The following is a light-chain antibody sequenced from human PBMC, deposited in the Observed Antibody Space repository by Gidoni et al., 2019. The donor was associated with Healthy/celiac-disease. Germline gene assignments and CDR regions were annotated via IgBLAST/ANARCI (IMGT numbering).Light chain of an antibody. CDR3: QQYDNLLRT. V-gene: IGKV1-33*01. CDR1: QDISNY. CDR2: DAS. Sequence: DTQMTQSPSSLSASLGARVTITCQASQDISNYLNWYQQKPGKAPKLLIFDASNWDTGVQSRFSGSGSGTDFTFTISSLQPEDIATYYCQQYDNLLRTFGGGTKVEIK. J-gene: IGKJ4*02.